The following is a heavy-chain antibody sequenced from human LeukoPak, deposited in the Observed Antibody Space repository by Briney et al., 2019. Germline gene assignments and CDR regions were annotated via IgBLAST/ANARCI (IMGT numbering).Heavy chain of an antibody. CDR1: GYTFTGYY. D-gene: IGHD1-26*01. J-gene: IGHJ4*02. CDR2: INPSGGST. V-gene: IGHV1-46*01. Sequence: ASVKVSCKASGYTFTGYYMHWVRQAPGQGLEWMGIINPSGGSTSYAQKFQGRVTMTRDMSTSTVYMELSSLRSDDTAVYYCARNSGSYSGFSDYWGQGTLVIVSS. CDR3: ARNSGSYSGFSDY.